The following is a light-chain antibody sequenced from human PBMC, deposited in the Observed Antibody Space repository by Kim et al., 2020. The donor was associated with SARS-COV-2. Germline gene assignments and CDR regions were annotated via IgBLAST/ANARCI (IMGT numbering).Light chain of an antibody. J-gene: IGLJ3*02. Sequence: SYELTQPPSVSVAPGQTARITCGGNNMGGHSAHWYQQKTGQAPVLVIYYDSDRPSGIPERFSGSTSANTATLTISRVEAGDEADYYCQVWDTSTDHWVFGRGTKLTVL. CDR1: NMGGHS. V-gene: IGLV3-21*01. CDR2: YDS. CDR3: QVWDTSTDHWV.